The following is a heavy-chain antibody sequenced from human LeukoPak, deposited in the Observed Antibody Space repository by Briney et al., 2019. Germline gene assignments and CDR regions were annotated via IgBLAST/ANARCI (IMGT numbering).Heavy chain of an antibody. CDR3: AKDDQIFGSGPPGYGYFDY. Sequence: GGSLRLSCAASGFTFSNYGMHWVRQAPGRGLEWVSFIWYDGNNKYYADSVKGRFTISRDNSKNTLYLQMNSLRAEDTAVYYCAKDDQIFGSGPPGYGYFDYWGQGTLVTVSS. J-gene: IGHJ4*02. CDR2: IWYDGNNK. D-gene: IGHD3-10*01. CDR1: GFTFSNYG. V-gene: IGHV3-30*02.